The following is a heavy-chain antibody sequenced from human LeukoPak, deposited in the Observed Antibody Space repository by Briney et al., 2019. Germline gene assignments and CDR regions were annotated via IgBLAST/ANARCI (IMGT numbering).Heavy chain of an antibody. V-gene: IGHV3-23*01. CDR1: GFTFSSYA. Sequence: QPGGSLRLSCAASGFTFSSYAMSWVRQAPGKGLGWVSAISGSGGSTYYADSVKGRFTISRDNSKNTLYLQMNSLRAEDTAVYYCAKSGEGYCSGGSCYSAFDYWGQGTLVTVSS. CDR2: ISGSGGST. J-gene: IGHJ4*02. D-gene: IGHD2-15*01. CDR3: AKSGEGYCSGGSCYSAFDY.